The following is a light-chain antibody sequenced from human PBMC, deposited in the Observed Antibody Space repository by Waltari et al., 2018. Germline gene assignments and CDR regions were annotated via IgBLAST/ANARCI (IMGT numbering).Light chain of an antibody. CDR2: AAS. Sequence: AIRMTQSPSSIPASTGDSVTITCRANQSISSYLAWYQQKPGKAPNLLIYAASTLQSGVPSRFSGSGSRTDFTLTISCLQSEDFATFYCQQYYTYPWTFGQGTKVEVK. V-gene: IGKV1-8*01. J-gene: IGKJ1*01. CDR1: QSISSY. CDR3: QQYYTYPWT.